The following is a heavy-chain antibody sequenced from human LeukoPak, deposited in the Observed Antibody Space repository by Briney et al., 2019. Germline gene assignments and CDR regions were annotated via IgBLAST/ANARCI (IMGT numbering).Heavy chain of an antibody. CDR2: IKQDGSKK. Sequence: GGSLRLSCVVSGFPFSSYWMTWVRQAPGKGLGWVANIKQDGSKKSYVDSVKGRFTISSNNAKNALYLQMNSLRAEHTDIYYCTRVGYIDEGIDYWGQGTLVTVSS. CDR1: GFPFSSYW. V-gene: IGHV3-7*04. J-gene: IGHJ4*02. D-gene: IGHD5-24*01. CDR3: TRVGYIDEGIDY.